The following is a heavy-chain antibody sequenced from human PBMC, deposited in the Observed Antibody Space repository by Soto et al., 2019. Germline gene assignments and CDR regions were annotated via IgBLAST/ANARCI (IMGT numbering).Heavy chain of an antibody. V-gene: IGHV1-69*13. CDR1: GGTFSSYA. CDR3: ARVLRFLEWSPRCVYCYYGMDV. Sequence: SVKVSCKASGGTFSSYAISWVRQAPGQGLEWMGGIIPIFGTANYAQKFQGRVTITADESTSTAYMELSSLRSEDTAVYYCARVLRFLEWSPRCVYCYYGMDVWGQGNPGHRLL. D-gene: IGHD3-3*01. J-gene: IGHJ6*02. CDR2: IIPIFGTA.